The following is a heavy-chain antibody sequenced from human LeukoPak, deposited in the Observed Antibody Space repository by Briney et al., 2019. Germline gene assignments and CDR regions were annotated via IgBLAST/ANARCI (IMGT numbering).Heavy chain of an antibody. CDR3: ARGGNYYYYYYMDV. J-gene: IGHJ6*03. CDR1: GGSFSGYY. Sequence: SETLSLTCAVYGGSFSGYYLSWIRQPPGKGLEWIGEINHSGSTNYNPSLKSRVTISVDTSKNQFSLKLSSVTAADTAVYYCARGGNYYYYYYMDVWGKGTTVTVSS. V-gene: IGHV4-34*01. CDR2: INHSGST.